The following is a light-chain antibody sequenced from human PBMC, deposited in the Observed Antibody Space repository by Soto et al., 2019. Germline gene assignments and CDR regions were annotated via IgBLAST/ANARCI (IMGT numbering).Light chain of an antibody. CDR2: DAS. CDR1: QSIGRW. CDR3: QQYTNYPWT. J-gene: IGKJ1*01. V-gene: IGKV1-5*01. Sequence: DIQMTQSPSTLSAFVGDRVTITCRASQSIGRWLAWYQQKPGKAPKLLIYDASSLESGVPSRFSGSGSGTEFTLTISSLQPDDFATYYCQQYTNYPWTFGQGTKVDIK.